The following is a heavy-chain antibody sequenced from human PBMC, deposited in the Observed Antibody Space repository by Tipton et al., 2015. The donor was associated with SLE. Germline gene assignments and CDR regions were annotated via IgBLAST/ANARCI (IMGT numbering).Heavy chain of an antibody. Sequence: QLVQSGAEVKKPGSSVKVSCKASGGTFSSYAISWVRQASGQGLEWMGRIIPIFGTANYAQKFQGRVTMTTDTSTSTAYMELTSLRSHDTAVYYCAKNYCSSSNCYRDWFDPWGQGTLVTVSS. CDR2: IIPIFGTA. D-gene: IGHD2-2*02. CDR3: AKNYCSSSNCYRDWFDP. J-gene: IGHJ5*02. V-gene: IGHV1-69*06. CDR1: GGTFSSYA.